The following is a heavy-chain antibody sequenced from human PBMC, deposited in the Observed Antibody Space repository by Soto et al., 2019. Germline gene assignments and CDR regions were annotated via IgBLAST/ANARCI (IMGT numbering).Heavy chain of an antibody. CDR3: ARPRYYDFWSGYDAFDY. D-gene: IGHD3-3*01. V-gene: IGHV4-39*01. J-gene: IGHJ4*02. CDR1: GGSISSSSYY. Sequence: SETLSLTCTVSGGSISSSSYYWGWIRQPPGKGLEWIGSIYYSGSTYYNPSLKSRVTISVDTSKNQLSLKLSSVTAADTAVYYCARPRYYDFWSGYDAFDYWGQGTLVTVSS. CDR2: IYYSGST.